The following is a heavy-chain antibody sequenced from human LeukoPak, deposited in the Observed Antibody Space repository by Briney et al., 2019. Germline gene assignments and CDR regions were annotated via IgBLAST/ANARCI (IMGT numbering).Heavy chain of an antibody. J-gene: IGHJ6*03. Sequence: GGSLRLSCAASGFTFSSYEMNWVRQAPGKGLEWVSYISSSGSTIYYADSVKGRFTISRDNAKNSLYLQMNSLRAEDTAVYYCARVSGVGVSAYYYYYMDVWGKGTTVTVSS. V-gene: IGHV3-48*03. D-gene: IGHD7-27*01. CDR3: ARVSGVGVSAYYYYYMDV. CDR2: ISSSGSTI. CDR1: GFTFSSYE.